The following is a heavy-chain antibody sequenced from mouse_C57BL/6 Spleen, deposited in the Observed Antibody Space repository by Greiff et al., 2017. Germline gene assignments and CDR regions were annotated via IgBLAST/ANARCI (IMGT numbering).Heavy chain of an antibody. J-gene: IGHJ2*01. CDR3: ATTGTGDYFDY. CDR1: GYAFSSYW. V-gene: IGHV1-80*01. Sequence: VQLQQSGAELVKPGASVKISCKASGYAFSSYWMNWVKQRPGKGLEWIGQIYPGDGDTNYNGKFKGKATLTADKSSSTAYMQLSSLTSEDSAVYYCATTGTGDYFDYWGQGTTLTVSS. D-gene: IGHD4-1*02. CDR2: IYPGDGDT.